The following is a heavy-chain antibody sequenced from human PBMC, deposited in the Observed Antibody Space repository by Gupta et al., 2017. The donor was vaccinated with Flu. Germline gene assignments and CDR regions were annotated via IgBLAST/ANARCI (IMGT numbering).Heavy chain of an antibody. CDR2: IYTSGST. CDR1: GGSISSGSYY. CDR3: ARNVHIVGATFFDY. V-gene: IGHV4-61*02. D-gene: IGHD1-26*01. Sequence: QVQLQESGPGLVKPSQTLSLTCTVSGGSISSGSYYWSWIRQPAGKGLEWIGRIYTSGSTNYNPSLKSRVTISVDTSKNQFSLKLSSVTAADTAVYYCARNVHIVGATFFDYWGQGTLVTVSS. J-gene: IGHJ4*02.